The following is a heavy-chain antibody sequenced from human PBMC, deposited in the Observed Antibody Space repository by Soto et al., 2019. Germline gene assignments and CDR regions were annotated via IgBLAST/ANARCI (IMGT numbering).Heavy chain of an antibody. J-gene: IGHJ6*02. V-gene: IGHV4-59*01. CDR2: IYYSGST. CDR3: ARDLVVPAAGSYYYYGMDV. CDR1: GGSISSYY. Sequence: SENLSLTCTVSGGSISSYYWSWSRQPPGKGLEWIGYIYYSGSTNYNPSLKSRVTISVDTSKNQFSLKLSSVTAADTAVYYCARDLVVPAAGSYYYYGMDVWGQGTTVTVS. D-gene: IGHD2-2*01.